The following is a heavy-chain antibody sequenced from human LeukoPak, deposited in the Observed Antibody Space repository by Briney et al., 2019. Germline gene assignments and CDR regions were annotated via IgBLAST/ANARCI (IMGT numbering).Heavy chain of an antibody. V-gene: IGHV3-23*01. D-gene: IGHD3-3*01. J-gene: IGHJ3*01. CDR2: FSGGDGSP. Sequence: SGGSLRLSCVASGFTFSSYAMTWFRQAPGKGLEWVSSFSGGDGSPYHADSVKGRFTISRDNSKSTLYLQMNSLRAEDTAIYYCAREGVNSPDDTFDVWGQGTMVTVSS. CDR1: GFTFSSYA. CDR3: AREGVNSPDDTFDV.